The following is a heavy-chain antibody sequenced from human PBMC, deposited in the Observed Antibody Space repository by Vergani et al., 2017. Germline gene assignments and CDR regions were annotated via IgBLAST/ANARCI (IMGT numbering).Heavy chain of an antibody. J-gene: IGHJ5*02. CDR2: ISYDGSNK. CDR1: GFTFSSYG. V-gene: IGHV3-30*18. CDR3: AKELATMVRGVENNWFDP. Sequence: VQLVESGGGVVQPGRSLRLSCAASGFTFSSYGMHWVRQAPGKGLEWVAVISYDGSNKYYADSVKGRFTISRDNSKNTLYLQMNSLRAEDTAVYYCAKELATMVRGVENNWFDPWGQGTLVTVSS. D-gene: IGHD3-10*01.